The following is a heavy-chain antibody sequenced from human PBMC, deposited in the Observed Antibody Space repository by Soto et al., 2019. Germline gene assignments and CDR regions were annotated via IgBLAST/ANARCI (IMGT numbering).Heavy chain of an antibody. J-gene: IGHJ6*03. CDR3: AREGGGDYRFYYYYYMDV. D-gene: IGHD4-17*01. Sequence: SVKVSCKASGGTFSSYTISWVRQAPGQGLEWMGRIIPILGIANYAQKFQGRVTITADKSTSTAYMELSSLRSEDTAVYYCAREGGGDYRFYYYYYMDVWGKGTTVTVSS. CDR1: GGTFSSYT. CDR2: IIPILGIA. V-gene: IGHV1-69*04.